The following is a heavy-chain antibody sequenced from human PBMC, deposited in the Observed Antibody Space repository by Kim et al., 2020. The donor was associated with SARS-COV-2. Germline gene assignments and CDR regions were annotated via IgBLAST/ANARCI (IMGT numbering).Heavy chain of an antibody. CDR2: IFSRGAP. D-gene: IGHD2-21*02. J-gene: IGHJ3*01. Sequence: SETLSLTCSVSGVSISGSTYYWAWIRQPPGKGLAWIASIFSRGAPYYMPSLKSRVTISIDASKNLFSLDLASVTAADTAIYYCARLNLRDSRGHPLPFDVCGQGTIVTVSS. V-gene: IGHV4-39*02. CDR3: ARLNLRDSRGHPLPFDV. CDR1: GVSISGSTYY.